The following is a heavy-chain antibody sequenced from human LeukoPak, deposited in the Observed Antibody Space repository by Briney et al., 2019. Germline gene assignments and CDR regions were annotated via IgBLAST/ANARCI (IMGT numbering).Heavy chain of an antibody. D-gene: IGHD3-3*01. CDR1: GGSFSGYY. V-gene: IGHV4-34*01. CDR2: INHSGST. J-gene: IGHJ6*02. Sequence: SETLSLTCAVYGGSFSGYYWSWIRQPPGKGPEWIGEINHSGSTNYNPSLKSRVTISVDTSKNQFSLKLSSVTAADTAVYYCARGPYDFWSGYYYYYGMDVWGQGTTVTVSS. CDR3: ARGPYDFWSGYYYYYGMDV.